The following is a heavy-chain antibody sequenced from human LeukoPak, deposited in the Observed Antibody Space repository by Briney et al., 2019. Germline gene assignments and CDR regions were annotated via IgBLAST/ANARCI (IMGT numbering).Heavy chain of an antibody. J-gene: IGHJ3*02. V-gene: IGHV4-61*01. CDR2: IYYTGNT. Sequence: SETLSLTCTVSGGSVSSGSFYWTWIRQPPGKGLEWIGYIYYTGNTNSNPSLKSRVTISLDTSKSQFSLKLNSVTAADTAVYYCARRVAVHPRYGFDIRGQGTMLTVSS. CDR1: GGSVSSGSFY. CDR3: ARRVAVHPRYGFDI. D-gene: IGHD6-19*01.